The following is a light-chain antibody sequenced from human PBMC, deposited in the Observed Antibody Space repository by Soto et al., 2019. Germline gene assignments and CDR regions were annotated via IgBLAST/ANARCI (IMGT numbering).Light chain of an antibody. CDR2: AND. J-gene: IGLJ2*01. Sequence: QLVLTQPPSVSGAPGQRLTISCAGTSSNIGAGFDVHWYQQLPGTAPKLLIYANDDRPSGVPDRFSGSTSGTSASLAITGLQAEDAADYYCQSYDNSLLAYVFGGGTKLTVL. V-gene: IGLV1-40*01. CDR1: SSNIGAGFD. CDR3: QSYDNSLLAYV.